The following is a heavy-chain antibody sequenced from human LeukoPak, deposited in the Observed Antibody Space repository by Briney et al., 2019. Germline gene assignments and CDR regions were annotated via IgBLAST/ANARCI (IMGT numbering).Heavy chain of an antibody. CDR3: TRDLKA. J-gene: IGHJ5*02. V-gene: IGHV3-74*01. CDR1: GFTFSNNW. CDR2: INSDGSTT. Sequence: SGGSLRLSCAASGFTFSNNWMHWVRHAPGKGLVWVSRINSDGSTTNYADSVKGRFTISRDNAKSTLYLQMNSLRAEDTAIYYCTRDLKAWGQGTLVTVSS.